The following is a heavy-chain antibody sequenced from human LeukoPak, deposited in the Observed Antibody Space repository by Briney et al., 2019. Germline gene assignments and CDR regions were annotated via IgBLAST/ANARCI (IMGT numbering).Heavy chain of an antibody. CDR2: INPNSGGT. CDR3: ARGLFYYGSGSDSDY. D-gene: IGHD3-10*01. J-gene: IGHJ4*02. CDR1: GYTFTGYY. Sequence: GASVKVSCKASGYTFTGYYMHWVRQAPGQGLEWMGWINPNSGGTNYAQKFQGRVTMTRDTSISTAYMDLSRLRSDDTAVYYCARGLFYYGSGSDSDYWGQGTLVTVSS. V-gene: IGHV1-2*02.